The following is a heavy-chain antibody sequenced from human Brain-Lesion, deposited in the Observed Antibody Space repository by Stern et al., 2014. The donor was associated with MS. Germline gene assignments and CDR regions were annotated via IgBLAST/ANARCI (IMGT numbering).Heavy chain of an antibody. Sequence: VQLQQSGGGLVQPGRSLRLSCAASGFTFDDFAMHWVRQAPGKGLEWVPGINWNSGSLAYADSVKGRFSISRDSAKNSLFLQMNSLRPEDTALYYCTKDSGYFSGLFDSWGQGTLVTVSS. CDR2: INWNSGSL. CDR3: TKDSGYFSGLFDS. D-gene: IGHD3-22*01. V-gene: IGHV3-9*01. CDR1: GFTFDDFA. J-gene: IGHJ4*02.